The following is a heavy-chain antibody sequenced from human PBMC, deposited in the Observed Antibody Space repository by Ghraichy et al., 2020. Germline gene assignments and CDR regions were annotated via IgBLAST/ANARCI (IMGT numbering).Heavy chain of an antibody. D-gene: IGHD6-6*01. Sequence: ESLNISCTVSGGSISSNYWVWIRQPPGKGLEWIGNNNYSGSTYYNPSLKSRVTIYVDASKTQFSLRLSSVTAADTAVYYCARRLGGSSEIDYWGQGTLVTVSS. V-gene: IGHV4-39*01. CDR3: ARRLGGSSEIDY. CDR2: NNYSGST. J-gene: IGHJ4*02. CDR1: GGSISSNY.